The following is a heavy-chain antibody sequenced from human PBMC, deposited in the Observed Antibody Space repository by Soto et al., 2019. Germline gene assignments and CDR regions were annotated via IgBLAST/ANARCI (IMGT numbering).Heavy chain of an antibody. CDR2: IIPIFGTA. V-gene: IGHV1-69*13. D-gene: IGHD4-4*01. J-gene: IGHJ6*02. Sequence: SVKVSCKASGGTFSSYAISWVRQAPGQGLEWMGGIIPIFGTANYAQKFQGRVTITADESTSTAYMELSSLRSEDTAVYYCARGAAPDYSNYIRDYGMDVWGQGTTVTVSS. CDR3: ARGAAPDYSNYIRDYGMDV. CDR1: GGTFSSYA.